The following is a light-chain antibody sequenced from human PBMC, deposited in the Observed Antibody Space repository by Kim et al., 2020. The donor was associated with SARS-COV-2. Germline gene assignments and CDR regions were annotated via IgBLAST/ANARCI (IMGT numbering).Light chain of an antibody. Sequence: PFSPGQRAPLSCSARQSVRTFLAWYQHNPGQAPRLLIYNAANRATGIPAKFSGSGSGTDFTLTISSLESEDFAVYYCQQRSNLVTFGGGTKVDIK. J-gene: IGKJ4*01. CDR2: NAA. CDR1: QSVRTF. CDR3: QQRSNLVT. V-gene: IGKV3-11*01.